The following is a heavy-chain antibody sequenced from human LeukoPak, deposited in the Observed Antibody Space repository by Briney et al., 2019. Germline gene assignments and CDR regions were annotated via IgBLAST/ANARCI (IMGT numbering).Heavy chain of an antibody. CDR1: GGSISSYY. Sequence: SETLSLTCTVSGGSISSYYWSWIRQPAGEGLEWIGHIYSTGSTNYNPSLKSRVTLSVDRSKNQFSLRLNSVTAADTAVYYCAVGYCTNGACSLGPIAYWGQGTLVTVSS. CDR2: IYSTGST. D-gene: IGHD2-8*01. J-gene: IGHJ4*02. CDR3: AVGYCTNGACSLGPIAY. V-gene: IGHV4-4*07.